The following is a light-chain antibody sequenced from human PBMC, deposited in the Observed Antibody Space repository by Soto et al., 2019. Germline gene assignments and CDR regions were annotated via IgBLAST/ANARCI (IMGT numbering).Light chain of an antibody. V-gene: IGKV3-15*01. Sequence: EIILTQSPASLSVSPGESATLSCRASQSVNNNLAWYQQKPGQAPRLLIYGASTRATGIPGRFRGSGSGTEFTLTITSLQSEDFAVYFCHQYNNLPPDTFGQGTKLEIK. CDR3: HQYNNLPPDT. J-gene: IGKJ2*01. CDR2: GAS. CDR1: QSVNNN.